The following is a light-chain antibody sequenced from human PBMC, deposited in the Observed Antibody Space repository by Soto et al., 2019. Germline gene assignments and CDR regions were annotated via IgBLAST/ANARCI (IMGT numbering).Light chain of an antibody. V-gene: IGKV3-15*01. J-gene: IGKJ4*01. Sequence: EIVMTQSPATLSVSPGERATLSCRASQSVYSNLAWYQQNPGQPPRLLVYEASTKATGIPARFSGSGSGTEVTLPISSLQSEDFAVYYCQQYNKWPLTFGGGTKVEVK. CDR3: QQYNKWPLT. CDR2: EAS. CDR1: QSVYSN.